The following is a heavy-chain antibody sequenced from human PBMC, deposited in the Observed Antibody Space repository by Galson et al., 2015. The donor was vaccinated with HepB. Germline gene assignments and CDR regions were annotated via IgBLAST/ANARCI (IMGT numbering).Heavy chain of an antibody. CDR3: TGDTLSTSGHQWLTGGS. CDR1: GFTFNNAW. Sequence: LRLSCAASGFTFNNAWMNCVRQAPGKGLEWVGRIKCRTYGGTTDYAAPVKDRFTISRDDSKNTLYLQMNSLKIEDTAVYYCTGDTLSTSGHQWLTGGSWGQGTQVTVSS. D-gene: IGHD6-19*01. J-gene: IGHJ5*02. CDR2: IKCRTYGGTT. V-gene: IGHV3-15*07.